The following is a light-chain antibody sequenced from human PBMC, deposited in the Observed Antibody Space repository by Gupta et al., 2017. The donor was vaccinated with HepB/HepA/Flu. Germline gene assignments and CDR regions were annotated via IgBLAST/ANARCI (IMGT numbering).Light chain of an antibody. J-gene: IGLJ2*01. CDR1: NIGTKS. CDR2: DDS. CDR3: QVWDSSSDHRVI. Sequence: SYVLTQPHSVSVAPGKTARITCGGNNIGTKSVHWYQQKPGQAPVLVVYDDSDRPSGIPERFSGSNSGNTATLTISRVEAGDEADYYCQVWDSSSDHRVIFGGGTKLTVL. V-gene: IGLV3-21*03.